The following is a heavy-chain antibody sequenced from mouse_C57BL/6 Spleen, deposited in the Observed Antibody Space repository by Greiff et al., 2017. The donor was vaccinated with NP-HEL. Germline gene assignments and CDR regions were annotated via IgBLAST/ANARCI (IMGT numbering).Heavy chain of an antibody. CDR1: GFTFSDYG. J-gene: IGHJ3*01. D-gene: IGHD1-1*01. Sequence: EVQGVESGGGLVKPGGSLKLSCAASGFTFSDYGMHWVRQAPEKGLEWVAYISSGSSTIYYADTVKGRFTISRDNAKNTLFLQMTSLRSEDTAMYYCARPPTLVAPDWFAYWGQGTLVTVSA. V-gene: IGHV5-17*01. CDR3: ARPPTLVAPDWFAY. CDR2: ISSGSSTI.